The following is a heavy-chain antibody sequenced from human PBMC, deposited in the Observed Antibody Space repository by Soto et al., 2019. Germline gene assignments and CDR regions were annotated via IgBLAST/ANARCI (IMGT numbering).Heavy chain of an antibody. D-gene: IGHD2-21*01. Sequence: CGPTRVSPTPTLTLTCTFAGFSLTTSAMCVTWMCQSPATATECLALIDWDDDKYYSTSLKTRLTISKDTSKNQLVLTMTNMEPEDTATYYCARISGHMSLSSYYYGMDVWGQGTPVTVSS. V-gene: IGHV2-70*13. CDR1: GFSLTTSAMC. CDR2: IDWDDDK. J-gene: IGHJ6*01. CDR3: ARISGHMSLSSYYYGMDV.